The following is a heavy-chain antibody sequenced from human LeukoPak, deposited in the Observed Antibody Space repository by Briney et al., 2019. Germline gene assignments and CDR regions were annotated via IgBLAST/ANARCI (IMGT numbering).Heavy chain of an antibody. D-gene: IGHD2-21*01. Sequence: ASVKVSCKASGGTFSSYAISWVRQAPGQGLEWMGGIIPIFGTANYAQKFQGRVTITADESTSTAYMELSSLRSEDTAVYYCARVIPPLIGYYHYHYMDVWGNGTTVTVSS. V-gene: IGHV1-69*13. CDR2: IIPIFGTA. CDR3: ARVIPPLIGYYHYHYMDV. J-gene: IGHJ6*03. CDR1: GGTFSSYA.